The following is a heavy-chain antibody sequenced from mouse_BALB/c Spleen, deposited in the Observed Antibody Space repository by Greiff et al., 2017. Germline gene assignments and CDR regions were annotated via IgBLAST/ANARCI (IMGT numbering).Heavy chain of an antibody. D-gene: IGHD1-1*01. CDR2: IWSGGST. Sequence: QVQLKQSGPGLVQPSQSLSITCTVSGFSLTSYGVHWVRQSPGKGLEWLGVIWSGGSTDYNAAFISRLSISKDNSKSQVFFKMNSLQANDTAIYYCARNGFIIPRDYAMDYWGQGTSVTVSS. CDR1: GFSLTSYG. V-gene: IGHV2-2*02. J-gene: IGHJ4*01. CDR3: ARNGFIIPRDYAMDY.